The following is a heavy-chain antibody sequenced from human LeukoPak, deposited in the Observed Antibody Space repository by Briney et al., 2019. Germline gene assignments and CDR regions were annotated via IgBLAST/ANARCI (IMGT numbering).Heavy chain of an antibody. D-gene: IGHD5-18*01. CDR1: GYTFTSYG. Sequence: ASVKVSFKASGYTFTSYGISWVRQAPGQGLEWMGWISAYNGNTNYAQTLQGRVTMTTDTSTSTAYMELRSLRSDDTAVYYCARDAWIQLWYFQHWGQGTLVTVSS. CDR3: ARDAWIQLWYFQH. V-gene: IGHV1-18*01. J-gene: IGHJ1*01. CDR2: ISAYNGNT.